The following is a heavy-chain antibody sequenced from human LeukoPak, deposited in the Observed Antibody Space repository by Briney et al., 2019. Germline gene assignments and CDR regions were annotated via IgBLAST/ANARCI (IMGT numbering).Heavy chain of an antibody. J-gene: IGHJ4*02. V-gene: IGHV3-23*01. CDR1: GFTFSSYA. CDR3: ALREAGYYTSGY. Sequence: GGSLRLSCAASGFTFSSYAMSWVRQAPGKGLEWVSAISGSGGSTYYADSVKGRFTISRDNSKNTLYLQMNSLRAEDTAVYYCALREAGYYTSGYWGQGTLVTVSS. CDR2: ISGSGGST. D-gene: IGHD3/OR15-3a*01.